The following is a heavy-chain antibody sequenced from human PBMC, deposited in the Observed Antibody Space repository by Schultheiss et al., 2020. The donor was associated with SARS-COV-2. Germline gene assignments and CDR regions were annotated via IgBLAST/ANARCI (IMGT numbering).Heavy chain of an antibody. CDR3: ARDALPYYDFWSGYQRLGWFDP. D-gene: IGHD3-3*01. J-gene: IGHJ5*02. V-gene: IGHV3-21*01. Sequence: GGSLRLSCAASGFTVSSNYMSWVRQAPGKGLEWVSSISSSSSYIYYADSVKGRFTISRDNAKNSLYLQMNSLRAEDTAVYYCARDALPYYDFWSGYQRLGWFDPWGQGTLVTVSS. CDR2: ISSSSSYI. CDR1: GFTVSSNY.